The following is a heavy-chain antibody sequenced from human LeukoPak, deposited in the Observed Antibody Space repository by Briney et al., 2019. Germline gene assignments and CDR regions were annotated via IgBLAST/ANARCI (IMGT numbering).Heavy chain of an antibody. CDR2: GIHGGRT. J-gene: IGHJ4*02. Sequence: SETLSLTCAVYGGSFATFYWSWIRQPPGKGLEWIGEGIHGGRTNYNPSLKSRVAISVDKSRKQVSLTLDSVTAADTAVYYCARAIRGSFFASDHWGKGTLVTVSS. D-gene: IGHD1-26*01. V-gene: IGHV4-34*12. CDR3: ARAIRGSFFASDH. CDR1: GGSFATFY.